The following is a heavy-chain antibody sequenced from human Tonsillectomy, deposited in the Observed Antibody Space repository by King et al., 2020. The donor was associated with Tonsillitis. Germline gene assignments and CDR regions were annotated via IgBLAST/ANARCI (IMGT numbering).Heavy chain of an antibody. CDR1: GFTFSNYA. CDR3: AKYRGCNYGEYHFDS. V-gene: IGHV3-23*04. Sequence: VQLVESGGGLVQPGGSLRLSCAASGFTFSNYAMSWVRQAPGKGLEWVSTITRSGGDTYYADSVKGQFTISRDNSKSTVYLQMNSLRAEDTAVYHCAKYRGCNYGEYHFDSWGHGTLVTVSS. CDR2: ITRSGGDT. J-gene: IGHJ4*01. D-gene: IGHD5-18*01.